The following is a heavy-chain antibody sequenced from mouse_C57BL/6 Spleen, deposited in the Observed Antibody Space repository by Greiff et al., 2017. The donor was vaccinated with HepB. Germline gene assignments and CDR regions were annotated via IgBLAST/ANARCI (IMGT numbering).Heavy chain of an antibody. D-gene: IGHD1-1*01. CDR3: ASYGSMAWFAY. Sequence: EVHLQQSGPELVKPGASVKISCKASGYTFTDYYMNWVKQSHGKSLEWIGDINPNNGGTSYNQKFKGKATLTVDKSSSTAYMELRSLTSEDSAVYYCASYGSMAWFAYWGQGTLVTVSA. V-gene: IGHV1-26*01. J-gene: IGHJ3*01. CDR1: GYTFTDYY. CDR2: INPNNGGT.